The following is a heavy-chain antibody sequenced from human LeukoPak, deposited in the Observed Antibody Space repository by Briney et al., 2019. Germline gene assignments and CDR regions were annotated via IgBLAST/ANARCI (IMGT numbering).Heavy chain of an antibody. V-gene: IGHV1-18*01. D-gene: IGHD3-3*01. J-gene: IGHJ5*02. CDR1: GYTFTSYG. Sequence: ASVKVSCKASGYTFTSYGISWVRQAPGQGPEWMGWISAYNGNTNYAQKLQGRVTMTTDTSTSTAYMELRSLRSDDTAVYYCARDRDHLEPLHWFDPWGQGTLVTVSS. CDR2: ISAYNGNT. CDR3: ARDRDHLEPLHWFDP.